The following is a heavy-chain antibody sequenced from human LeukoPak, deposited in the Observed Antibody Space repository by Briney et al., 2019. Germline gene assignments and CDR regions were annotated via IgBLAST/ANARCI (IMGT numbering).Heavy chain of an antibody. CDR3: ARHYNFDY. CDR1: GYSFTTYW. Sequence: GESLKISCKGSGYSFTTYWSGWVRQMPGKGLEWMGNIYPGDSDTRYNPSFQGQVTISADKSISTAYLQWSSLKASDTAIYYCARHYNFDYWGQGTLVTVSS. D-gene: IGHD4-11*01. CDR2: IYPGDSDT. V-gene: IGHV5-51*01. J-gene: IGHJ4*02.